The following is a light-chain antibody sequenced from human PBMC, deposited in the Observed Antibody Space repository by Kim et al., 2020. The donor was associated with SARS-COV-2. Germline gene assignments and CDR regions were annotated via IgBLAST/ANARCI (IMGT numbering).Light chain of an antibody. CDR2: QDS. CDR3: QAWDSSIGV. J-gene: IGLJ3*02. CDR1: KLGDKY. V-gene: IGLV3-1*01. Sequence: SYELTQPPSVSVSPGQTASITRSGDKLGDKYACWYQQKPGQSPVLVIYQDSKRLSGLPERFSGFNSGNTATLNISGTQAMDEADYYCQAWDSSIGVLGGG.